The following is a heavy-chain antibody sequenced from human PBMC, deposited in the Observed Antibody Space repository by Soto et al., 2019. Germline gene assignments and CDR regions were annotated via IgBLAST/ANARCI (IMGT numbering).Heavy chain of an antibody. D-gene: IGHD6-13*01. J-gene: IGHJ5*02. V-gene: IGHV3-23*01. CDR3: AMRTISAAFDP. CDR2: ISASGATT. CDR1: GFTFSNFA. Sequence: SGGSLRLSCAASGFTFSNFAMSWVRQSPGKGLEWVSTISASGATTSHADSVKGRFTISRDNSKNTLYLQLNSLRAEDTAIYYCAMRTISAAFDPWGQGTLVTVSS.